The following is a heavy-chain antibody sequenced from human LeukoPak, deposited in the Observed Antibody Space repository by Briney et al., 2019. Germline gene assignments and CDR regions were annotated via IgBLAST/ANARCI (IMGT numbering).Heavy chain of an antibody. Sequence: ASVKVSCKASGYTFTSYDINWVRQATGQGLEWMGWMNPNSGNTGYAQKFQGRVTMTRNTSISTAHMELSSLRSEDTAVYYCARRTYSSSWYYYYYYMDVWGKGTTVTISS. D-gene: IGHD6-13*01. J-gene: IGHJ6*03. CDR3: ARRTYSSSWYYYYYYMDV. CDR1: GYTFTSYD. CDR2: MNPNSGNT. V-gene: IGHV1-8*01.